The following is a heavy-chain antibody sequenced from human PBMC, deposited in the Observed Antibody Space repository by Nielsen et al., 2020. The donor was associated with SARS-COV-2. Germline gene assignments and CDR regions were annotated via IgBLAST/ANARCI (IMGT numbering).Heavy chain of an antibody. D-gene: IGHD3-10*01. Sequence: GESLKISCAASGFTFSSYAMSWVRQAPGKGLEWVSAISGSGGSTYYADSVKGRFTISRDNSKNTLYLQMNSLRAEDTAVYYCARDMVRGVIISHYYYYYGMDVWGQGTTVTVSS. CDR2: ISGSGGST. V-gene: IGHV3-23*01. J-gene: IGHJ6*02. CDR3: ARDMVRGVIISHYYYYYGMDV. CDR1: GFTFSSYA.